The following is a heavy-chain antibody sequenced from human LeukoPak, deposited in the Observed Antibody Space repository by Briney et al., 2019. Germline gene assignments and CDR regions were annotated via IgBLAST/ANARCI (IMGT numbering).Heavy chain of an antibody. V-gene: IGHV3-21*01. CDR3: ARDGSLPYDAFDI. Sequence: PGGSLRLSCAASGFTFSSYGMHWVRQAPGKGLEWVSSISSSSSYIYYADSVKGRFTISRDNAKNSLYLQMNSLRAEDTAVYYCARDGSLPYDAFDIWGQGTMVTVSS. CDR1: GFTFSSYG. J-gene: IGHJ3*02. CDR2: ISSSSSYI.